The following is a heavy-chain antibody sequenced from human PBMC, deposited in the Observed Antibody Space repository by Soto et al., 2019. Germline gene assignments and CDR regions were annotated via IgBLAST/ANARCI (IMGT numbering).Heavy chain of an antibody. J-gene: IGHJ4*01. CDR1: GFTFSHYY. V-gene: IGHV3-11*01. Sequence: QVQLVESGGALVKPGGSLRLSCAASGFTFSHYYMTWIRQAPGKGLEWVSYISGSGSNIYYADSVKGRFTISRDNAKNSLSLQMNSLRAEDTAVYFCAREVRGFCAGPSCYVFDYWGRGTLVTVSS. CDR2: ISGSGSNI. CDR3: AREVRGFCAGPSCYVFDY. D-gene: IGHD2-15*01.